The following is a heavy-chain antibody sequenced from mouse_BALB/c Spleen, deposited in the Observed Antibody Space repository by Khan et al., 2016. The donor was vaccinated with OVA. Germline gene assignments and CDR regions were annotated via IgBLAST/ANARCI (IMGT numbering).Heavy chain of an antibody. CDR3: ARGYDCYAY. V-gene: IGHV1-26*01. Sequence: VQLKESGPDLVKPGASVKISCKASGYSFTAYYMNWVKLSHGKSLECIGRINPNTDNTNYNQKFKGQALLTVDTSSSTAYMELRSLTSEDSAGYFCARGYDCYAYWGQGTLDTVTA. D-gene: IGHD2-14*01. CDR2: INPNTDNT. J-gene: IGHJ3*01. CDR1: GYSFTAYY.